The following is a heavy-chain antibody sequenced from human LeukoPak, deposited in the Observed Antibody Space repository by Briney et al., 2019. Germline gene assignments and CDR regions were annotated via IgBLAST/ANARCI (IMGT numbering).Heavy chain of an antibody. Sequence: PSETLSLTCTVSGGSNSSSSYYWGWIRQPPGKGLEWIGSIYYSGSTYYNPSLKSRVTISVDTSKNQFSLKLSSVTAADTAVYYCASHYYYFDYWGQGTLVTVSS. CDR1: GGSNSSSSYY. CDR2: IYYSGST. J-gene: IGHJ4*02. D-gene: IGHD3-10*01. V-gene: IGHV4-39*01. CDR3: ASHYYYFDY.